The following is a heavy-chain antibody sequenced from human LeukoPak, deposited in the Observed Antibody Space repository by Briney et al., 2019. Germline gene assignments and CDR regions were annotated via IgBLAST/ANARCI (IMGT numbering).Heavy chain of an antibody. J-gene: IGHJ4*02. CDR3: ARDADRKFDY. CDR1: GFTFSAYW. Sequence: GGSLRLSCAASGFTFSAYWMTWVRQAPGKGLEWVANMNQDGSVKHYVDSVKGRFTISRDNANSLYLQMNSLSAEDTAVYYCARDADRKFDYWGQGALVTVSS. D-gene: IGHD3-16*02. V-gene: IGHV3-7*01. CDR2: MNQDGSVK.